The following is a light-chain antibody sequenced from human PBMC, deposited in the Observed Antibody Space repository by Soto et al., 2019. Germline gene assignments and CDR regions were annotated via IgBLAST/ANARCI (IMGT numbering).Light chain of an antibody. J-gene: IGLJ2*01. Sequence: QTVVTQTPSVSGAPGQKITMSCTGSSSNIGAGYDVHWYQQVPGAAPRLLIYADNNRPSGVPDRFSASKSGTSASLVITGLQGEDEANYYCQSYDTSLSGVIFGAGTQLTVL. V-gene: IGLV1-40*01. CDR3: QSYDTSLSGVI. CDR2: ADN. CDR1: SSNIGAGYD.